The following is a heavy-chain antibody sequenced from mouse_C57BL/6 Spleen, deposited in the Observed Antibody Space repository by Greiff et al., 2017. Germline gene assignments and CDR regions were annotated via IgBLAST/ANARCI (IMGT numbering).Heavy chain of an antibody. J-gene: IGHJ2*01. CDR3: ARWGNWDFDY. D-gene: IGHD4-1*01. CDR1: GYTFTSYW. V-gene: IGHV1-69*01. Sequence: QVQLQQPGAELVMPGASVKLSCKASGYTFTSYWMHWVKQRPGQGLEWIGEIDPSDSYTNYNQKFKGKSTLTVDKSSSTAYMQLSSLTSEDSAVYYCARWGNWDFDYWGQGTTLTDSS. CDR2: IDPSDSYT.